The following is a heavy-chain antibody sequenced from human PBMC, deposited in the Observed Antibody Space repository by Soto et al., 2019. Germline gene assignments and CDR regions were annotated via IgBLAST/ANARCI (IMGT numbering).Heavy chain of an antibody. CDR2: FDPEDGET. CDR1: GYTLTELS. D-gene: IGHD3-10*01. CDR3: ATVVGAPPMVRGVISSYYYYYYGMDV. Sequence: ASVKVSCKVSGYTLTELSMHWVRQAPGKGLEWMGGFDPEDGETIYAQKFQGRVTMTEDTSTDTAYMELSSLRSEDTAVYYCATVVGAPPMVRGVISSYYYYYYGMDVWGQGTTVTVSS. V-gene: IGHV1-24*01. J-gene: IGHJ6*02.